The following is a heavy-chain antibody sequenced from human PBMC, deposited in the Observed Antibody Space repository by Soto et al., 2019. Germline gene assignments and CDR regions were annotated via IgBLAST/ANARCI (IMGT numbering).Heavy chain of an antibody. V-gene: IGHV4-39*01. D-gene: IGHD6-6*01. CDR2: IYYSGST. CDR3: SRHGREYSSSDFDY. J-gene: IGHJ4*02. CDR1: GGSISSSSYY. Sequence: PSETLSLTCTVSGGSISSSSYYWGWIRQPPGKGLEWIGSIYYSGSTYYNPSLKSRVTISVDTSKNQFSLKLSSVTAGDTAVYYCSRHGREYSSSDFDYWGQGTLVTVSS.